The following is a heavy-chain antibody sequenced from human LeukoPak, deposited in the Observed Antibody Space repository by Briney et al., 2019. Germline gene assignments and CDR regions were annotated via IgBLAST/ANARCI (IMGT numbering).Heavy chain of an antibody. CDR3: TDC. Sequence: GGSLRLSCAASGFTFSSYGMHWVRQAPGKGPEWVALIWFDGTNKYYADSVKGRFTISRDNSNNTLYLQMNSLYYCARQTTVATDCWGQGTLVTVSS. CDR1: GFTFSSYG. CDR2: IWFDGTNK. V-gene: IGHV3-30*02. D-gene: IGHD4-23*01. J-gene: IGHJ4*02.